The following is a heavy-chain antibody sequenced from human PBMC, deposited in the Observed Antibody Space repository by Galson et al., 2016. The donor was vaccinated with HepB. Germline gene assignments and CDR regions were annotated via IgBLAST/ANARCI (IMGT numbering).Heavy chain of an antibody. CDR3: ARAPSYSSGPYPYFDY. V-gene: IGHV3-9*01. CDR2: ISWNSDRV. J-gene: IGHJ4*02. D-gene: IGHD6-19*01. CDR1: GFTFDDYA. Sequence: SLRLSCAASGFTFDDYAMHWAQQAPGKGLEWVSSISWNSDRVGYGDSVKGRFTISRDNAENSLYLQMNSLTTDDTALYYCARAPSYSSGPYPYFDYWGRGTLVTVSS.